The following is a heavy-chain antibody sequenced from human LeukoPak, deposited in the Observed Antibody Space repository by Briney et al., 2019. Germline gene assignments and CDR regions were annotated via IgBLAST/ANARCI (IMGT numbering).Heavy chain of an antibody. CDR3: ARGPVLLWPRGWFDP. D-gene: IGHD3-10*01. J-gene: IGHJ5*02. V-gene: IGHV4-61*01. Sequence: SETLSLTCTVSGGSVSSGSYYWSWIRQPPGKGLEWIGYIYYSGSTNYNPSLRSRVTISVDTSKNQFSLKLSSVTAADTAVYYSARGPVLLWPRGWFDPWGQGTLVTVSS. CDR1: GGSVSSGSYY. CDR2: IYYSGST.